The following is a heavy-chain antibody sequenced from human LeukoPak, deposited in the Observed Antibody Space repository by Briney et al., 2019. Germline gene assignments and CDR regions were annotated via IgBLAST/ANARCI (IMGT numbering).Heavy chain of an antibody. D-gene: IGHD3-10*01. J-gene: IGHJ4*02. Sequence: GASVKVSCKASGYTFTSYATSWVRQAPGQGLEWMGRIVPIFGTANYAQKFQGRVTITTDESTITAYMELSSLRSEDTAVYYCARAGLNGSGSYDWGQGTLVTVSS. CDR1: GYTFTSYA. CDR2: IVPIFGTA. CDR3: ARAGLNGSGSYD. V-gene: IGHV1-69*05.